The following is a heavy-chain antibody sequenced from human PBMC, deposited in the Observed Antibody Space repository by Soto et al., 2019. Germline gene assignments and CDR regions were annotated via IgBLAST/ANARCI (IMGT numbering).Heavy chain of an antibody. D-gene: IGHD3-22*01. CDR1: GDSIGRGGYY. Sequence: GPGPAVTSETLSLTCTVSGDSIGRGGYYWTWIRQHPGKGLEWIAYIYTTGSTYYNPSLKSRVGISVDTSKNQFSLKLSSVTAADTAVYYCARALWDYDSSGSKGGHFDYWGQGTLVTVSS. CDR2: IYTTGST. J-gene: IGHJ4*02. CDR3: ARALWDYDSSGSKGGHFDY. V-gene: IGHV4-31*03.